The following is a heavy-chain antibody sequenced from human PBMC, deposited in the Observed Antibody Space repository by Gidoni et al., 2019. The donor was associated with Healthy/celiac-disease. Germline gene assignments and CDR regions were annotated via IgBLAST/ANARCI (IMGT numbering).Heavy chain of an antibody. CDR1: GFTFSSYW. V-gene: IGHV3-7*01. CDR3: AREGYSGYPGDAFDI. J-gene: IGHJ3*02. D-gene: IGHD5-12*01. CDR2: IKQDGSEK. Sequence: EVQLVESGGGLVQPGGSLRLSCAASGFTFSSYWMSWVRQAPGKGLEWVANIKQDGSEKYYVDSVKGRFTISRDNAKNSLYLQMNSLRAEDTAVYYCAREGYSGYPGDAFDIWGQGTMVTVSS.